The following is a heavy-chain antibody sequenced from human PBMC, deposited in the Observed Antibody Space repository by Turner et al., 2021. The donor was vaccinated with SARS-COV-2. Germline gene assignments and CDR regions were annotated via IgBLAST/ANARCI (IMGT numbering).Heavy chain of an antibody. CDR3: AREGTAMVQNFDY. V-gene: IGHV3-33*01. D-gene: IGHD5-18*01. Sequence: QVQLVESGGGVVQPGRSLRPSSAASGFTFSSYGMPWVRQAPGKGLEWVAVIWYDGSNKYYADSVKGRFTISRDNSKNTLYLQMNSLRAEDTAVYYCAREGTAMVQNFDYWGQGTLVTVSS. J-gene: IGHJ4*02. CDR1: GFTFSSYG. CDR2: IWYDGSNK.